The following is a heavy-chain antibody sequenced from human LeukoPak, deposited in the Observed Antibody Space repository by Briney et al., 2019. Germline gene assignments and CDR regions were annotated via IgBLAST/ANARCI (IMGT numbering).Heavy chain of an antibody. Sequence: GGSLRLSCAASGFTFSSYGMHWVRQAPGKGLEWVAIMSYDGSNKYYADSVKGRFTISRDNSKNALYLQMNSLRAEDTAVYYCASSGVDIVIGPPPTRREFGYWGPGTLVTVSS. D-gene: IGHD2-2*03. CDR2: MSYDGSNK. CDR3: ASSGVDIVIGPPPTRREFGY. V-gene: IGHV3-30*03. J-gene: IGHJ4*02. CDR1: GFTFSSYG.